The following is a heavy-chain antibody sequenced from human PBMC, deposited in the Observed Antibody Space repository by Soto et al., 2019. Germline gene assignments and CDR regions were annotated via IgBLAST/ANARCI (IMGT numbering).Heavy chain of an antibody. Sequence: QVQLVQSGAEVKKPGASVKVSCKTSGCTFTSYDVNWVRQATGQGLEWMGWMNPNSGNSGYAQKFQGRVTVTRNTSISTAYMGRGSARAEATAAYYCARGPGDKTSSGSSWFDPWGQGTLVSVSS. CDR2: MNPNSGNS. CDR1: GCTFTSYD. CDR3: ARGPGDKTSSGSSWFDP. J-gene: IGHJ5*02. D-gene: IGHD3-22*01. V-gene: IGHV1-8*01.